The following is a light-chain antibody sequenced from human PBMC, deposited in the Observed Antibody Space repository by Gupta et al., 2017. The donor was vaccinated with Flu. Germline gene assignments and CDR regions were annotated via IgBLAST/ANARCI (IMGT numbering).Light chain of an antibody. V-gene: IGKV2-28*01. J-gene: IGKJ4*01. Sequence: DIVMTQSPLSLPVTPGEPASISCRSSQSLLHSNGYNYLDWYLQKPGQSPQLLIYLGSNRASGVPDRFSGSGSGTDFTLKISRVEAEDVGVYYCRQALQTPWNFGGGTKVEIK. CDR2: LGS. CDR1: QSLLHSNGYNY. CDR3: RQALQTPWN.